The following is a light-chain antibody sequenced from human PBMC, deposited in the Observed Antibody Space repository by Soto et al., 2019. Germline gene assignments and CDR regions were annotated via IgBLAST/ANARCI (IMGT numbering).Light chain of an antibody. Sequence: AIQLTQSPSSLSASVGDRVTITCRANQGISSALAWYQQKPGKAPKLLIYDASSLESGVPSRFSGSGFGTDFTLTISSLQPEDFATYYCQQFNSFPLTFGGGTKVDIK. CDR1: QGISSA. CDR2: DAS. V-gene: IGKV1-13*02. J-gene: IGKJ4*01. CDR3: QQFNSFPLT.